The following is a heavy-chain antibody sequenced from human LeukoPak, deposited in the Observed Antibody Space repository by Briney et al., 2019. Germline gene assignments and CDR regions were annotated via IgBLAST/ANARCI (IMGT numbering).Heavy chain of an antibody. D-gene: IGHD2-2*01. CDR1: GGSISGYY. J-gene: IGHJ4*02. Sequence: SETLSLTCTVSGGSISGYYWSWIRQPPGKGLEWIGYIYYSGSTNYNPSLKSRVTISVDTSRNQFSLKLTSVTAADTAMYYCARVKRRYQVLKPLHETASHFFDYWGQGTLVTVSS. CDR3: ARVKRRYQVLKPLHETASHFFDY. CDR2: IYYSGST. V-gene: IGHV4-59*12.